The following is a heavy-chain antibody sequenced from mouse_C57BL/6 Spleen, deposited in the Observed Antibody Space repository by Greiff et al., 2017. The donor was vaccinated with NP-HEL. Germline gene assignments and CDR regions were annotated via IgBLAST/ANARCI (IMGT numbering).Heavy chain of an antibody. CDR1: GYTFTSYW. Sequence: QVQLQQPGAELVKPGASVKLSCKASGYTFTSYWMHWVKQRPGRGLEWIGRIDPNSGGTKYNEKFKSKATLTVDKHSSTAYMQLSSLTSEDSAVYYCARWRYGSSYGGYFDYWGQGTTLTVSS. CDR3: ARWRYGSSYGGYFDY. CDR2: IDPNSGGT. V-gene: IGHV1-72*01. J-gene: IGHJ2*01. D-gene: IGHD1-1*01.